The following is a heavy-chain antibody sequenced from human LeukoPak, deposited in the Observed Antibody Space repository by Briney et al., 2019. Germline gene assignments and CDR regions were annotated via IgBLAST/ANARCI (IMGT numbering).Heavy chain of an antibody. CDR2: INSDGRST. V-gene: IGHV3-74*01. D-gene: IGHD2-15*01. CDR3: VSEQICSGAGCYLHAFYI. J-gene: IGHJ3*02. CDR1: GFTFSINW. Sequence: PGGSLRLSCAASGFTFSINWMHWVRQAPGKGLVWVSRINSDGRSTNYADSVKGRFTISRDNAKSTLYLQMNSLRADDTAVYYCVSEQICSGAGCYLHAFYIWGQGTVVTVSS.